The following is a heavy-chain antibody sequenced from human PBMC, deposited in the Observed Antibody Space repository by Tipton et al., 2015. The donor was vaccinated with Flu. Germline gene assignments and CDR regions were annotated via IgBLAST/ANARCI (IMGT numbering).Heavy chain of an antibody. Sequence: TLSLTCTVSSGSISNYYWSWIRQPPGKGLEWIGYIYYSGRTNYNPSLKSRVTISVDTSKSLFSLKLNSVTAADSAVYYCARGGFDILTGYKTRLVNWGQGTLVTVSS. CDR1: SGSISNYY. CDR2: IYYSGRT. CDR3: ARGGFDILTGYKTRLVN. D-gene: IGHD3-9*01. V-gene: IGHV4-59*01. J-gene: IGHJ4*02.